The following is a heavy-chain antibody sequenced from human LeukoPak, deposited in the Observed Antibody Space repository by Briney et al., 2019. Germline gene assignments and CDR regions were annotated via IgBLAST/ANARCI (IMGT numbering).Heavy chain of an antibody. V-gene: IGHV3-48*03. Sequence: GGSLRLSCAASGFTFSSYEMNWVRQAPGKGLEWVSYISSSGSTIYYADSVKGRFTISRDNAKNSLYLQMNSLRAEDTAVYYCARDLWASGYNAPAFDIWGQVTMVTVSS. D-gene: IGHD5-24*01. CDR3: ARDLWASGYNAPAFDI. CDR1: GFTFSSYE. J-gene: IGHJ3*02. CDR2: ISSSGSTI.